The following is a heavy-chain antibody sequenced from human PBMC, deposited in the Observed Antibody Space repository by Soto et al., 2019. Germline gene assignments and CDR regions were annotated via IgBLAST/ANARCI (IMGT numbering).Heavy chain of an antibody. D-gene: IGHD3-10*01. V-gene: IGHV1-18*01. CDR1: GYTFTNYD. CDR3: ARGYYYGSGRPTPGGMDV. CDR2: ISTYTGNT. J-gene: IGHJ6*02. Sequence: QVHLVQSGAEVKKPGASVKVSCKASGYTFTNYDINWVRQAPGQGLEWMGWISTYTGNTNYAQKLQGRVTMTTDTPTSTXXRELRRLRSDATAVYYCARGYYYGSGRPTPGGMDVWGQGTTVTVSS.